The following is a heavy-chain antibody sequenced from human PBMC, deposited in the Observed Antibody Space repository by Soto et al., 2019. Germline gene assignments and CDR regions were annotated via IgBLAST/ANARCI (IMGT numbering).Heavy chain of an antibody. CDR2: ISAYNGNT. D-gene: IGHD3-10*01. V-gene: IGHV1-18*04. CDR3: ARGFYGSGSNLDY. J-gene: IGHJ4*02. Sequence: QVQLVQSGAEVKKPGASVKVSCKASGYTFNTYGINWVRQAPGQGLEWMGCISAYNGNTNYAQKLQARVILTTDTSTRTAYMELRSLRSDDTAVYYCARGFYGSGSNLDYWGQGTLVSVSS. CDR1: GYTFNTYG.